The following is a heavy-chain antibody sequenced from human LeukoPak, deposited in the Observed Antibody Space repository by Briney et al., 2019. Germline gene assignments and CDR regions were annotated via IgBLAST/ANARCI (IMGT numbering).Heavy chain of an antibody. D-gene: IGHD3-3*01. J-gene: IGHJ3*02. CDR3: ARDLPLWSGYYTGDPFDI. CDR1: GGSISSSSYY. Sequence: PSETLSLTCTVSGGSISSSSYYWSWIRQPAGKGLEWIGRIYTSGSTNYNPSLKSRVTMSVDTSKNQFSLKLSSVTAADTAVYYCARDLPLWSGYYTGDPFDIWGQGTMVTVSS. CDR2: IYTSGST. V-gene: IGHV4-61*02.